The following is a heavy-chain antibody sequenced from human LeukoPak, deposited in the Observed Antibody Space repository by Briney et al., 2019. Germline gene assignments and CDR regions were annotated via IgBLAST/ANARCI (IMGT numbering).Heavy chain of an antibody. V-gene: IGHV1-46*02. CDR1: GHTLNNHF. CDR2: INPRDGST. J-gene: IGHJ4*02. CDR3: ARGADQEFDF. Sequence: ASVTVSCKSSGHTLNNHFIHWVRHARGQGLEWMGMINPRDGSTRTLQRFQGRLTMTRDTSTSTLYMGLSSLRSEDTATYFCARGADQEFDFWGQGTLVTVSS.